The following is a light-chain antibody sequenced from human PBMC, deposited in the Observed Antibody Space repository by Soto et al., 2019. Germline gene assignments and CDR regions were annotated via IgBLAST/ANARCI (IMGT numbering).Light chain of an antibody. J-gene: IGKJ1*01. CDR1: QSISSW. CDR3: QQYNSYPWT. CDR2: DAS. V-gene: IGKV1-5*01. Sequence: DIQMTQSPSTLSASVGDRVTITCRASQSISSWLAWYQQKPGKAPKLLIYDASSLESGVPSRFSGSGSGTEFTLTISSLQPDDFATSYCQQYNSYPWTFGQGTKVDI.